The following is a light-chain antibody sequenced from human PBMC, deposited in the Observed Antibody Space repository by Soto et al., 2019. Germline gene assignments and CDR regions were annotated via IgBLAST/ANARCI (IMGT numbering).Light chain of an antibody. Sequence: DIQMTQSPSTLSASVGDRVTITFRASQSISDWLAWFQLKPGKAPKLLIYDASSLESGVPSRFSGSGAGREITLTLSSLQPDDFATYYCQQYKSCSALGKGTEVDI. V-gene: IGKV1-5*01. CDR3: QQYKSCSA. J-gene: IGKJ1*01. CDR1: QSISDW. CDR2: DAS.